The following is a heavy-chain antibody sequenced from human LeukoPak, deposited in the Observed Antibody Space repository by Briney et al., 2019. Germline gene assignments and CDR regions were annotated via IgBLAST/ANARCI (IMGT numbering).Heavy chain of an antibody. CDR2: IYPGDSDT. CDR3: ARLPTYHSSGYSPGFDY. Sequence: GESLKISCKVSGYIFTAHWIGWVRQMPGKGLEWIAIIYPGDSDTRYSPSFQGQVTISADKSISTAYLQWSSLKASDTATYYCARLPTYHSSGYSPGFDYWGQGTLVTVSS. J-gene: IGHJ4*02. D-gene: IGHD3-22*01. CDR1: GYIFTAHW. V-gene: IGHV5-51*01.